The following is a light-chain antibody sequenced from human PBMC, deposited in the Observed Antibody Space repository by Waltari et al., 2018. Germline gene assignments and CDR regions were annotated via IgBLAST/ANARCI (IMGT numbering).Light chain of an antibody. V-gene: IGLV1-44*01. CDR3: AAWDDSLNGPV. CDR1: RSNIRSNT. Sequence: QSVLTQPPSASGTPGQTVPISCSGRRSNIRSNTVNLYQQLPGTAPKLLIYSNNQRPSGVPDRFSGSKSGTSASLAISGLQSEDEADYYCAAWDDSLNGPVFGGGTKLTVL. CDR2: SNN. J-gene: IGLJ3*02.